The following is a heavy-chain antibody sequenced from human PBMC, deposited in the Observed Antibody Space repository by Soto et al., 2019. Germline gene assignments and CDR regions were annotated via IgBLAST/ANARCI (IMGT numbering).Heavy chain of an antibody. Sequence: QVQLQESGPGLVKPSQTLSLTCTVSGGSISSGDYYWSWIRQPPGKGLEWIGYIYYSGSTYYNPSLKSRVTISVDTSKNQFSLKLSSVTAADTAVYYCARVVGALGSGYYTEFDYWGQGTLVTVSS. CDR2: IYYSGST. J-gene: IGHJ4*02. CDR1: GGSISSGDYY. CDR3: ARVVGALGSGYYTEFDY. V-gene: IGHV4-30-4*01. D-gene: IGHD3-3*01.